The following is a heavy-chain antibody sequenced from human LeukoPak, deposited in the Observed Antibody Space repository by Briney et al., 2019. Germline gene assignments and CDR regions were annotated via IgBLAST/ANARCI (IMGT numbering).Heavy chain of an antibody. CDR3: TTGLLWEDIVLMVYAQNDY. Sequence: GGSLRLSCAASGFTFSNAWMSWVRQAPGKGLEWVGRIKSKTDGGTTDYAAPVKGRFTISRDDSKNTLYLQMNSLKTEDTAVYYCTTGLLWEDIVLMVYAQNDYWGQGTLVTVSS. CDR2: IKSKTDGGTT. D-gene: IGHD2-8*01. J-gene: IGHJ4*02. CDR1: GFTFSNAW. V-gene: IGHV3-15*01.